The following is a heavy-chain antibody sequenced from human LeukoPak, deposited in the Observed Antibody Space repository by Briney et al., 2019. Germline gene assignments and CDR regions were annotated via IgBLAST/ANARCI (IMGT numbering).Heavy chain of an antibody. V-gene: IGHV1-24*01. CDR2: FDPEDGEA. J-gene: IGHJ4*02. CDR1: GSTLTELS. D-gene: IGHD6-13*01. Sequence: GASVKVSCKVSGSTLTELSMHWVRQAPGEGLEWTGGFDPEDGEAIYAQKFQGRVTITRDTSASTAYMELSSLRSEDTAVYYCARGVSGSWYYYFDYWGQGTLVTVSS. CDR3: ARGVSGSWYYYFDY.